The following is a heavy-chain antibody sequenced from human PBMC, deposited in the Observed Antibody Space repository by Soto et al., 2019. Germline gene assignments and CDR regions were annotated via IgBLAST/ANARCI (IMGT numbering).Heavy chain of an antibody. CDR3: ARDLLYYDILTGYYRTYYFDY. CDR1: GFTFSNYA. V-gene: IGHV3-23*01. CDR2: ISGSGGTT. D-gene: IGHD3-9*01. J-gene: IGHJ4*02. Sequence: GGSLRLSCVASGFTFSNYAMSWVRQAPGKGLEWVSGISGSGGTTYYADSVKGRFTISRDNSKNTLFLQMNSLRAGDTAVYYCARDLLYYDILTGYYRTYYFDYWGQGTLVTVSS.